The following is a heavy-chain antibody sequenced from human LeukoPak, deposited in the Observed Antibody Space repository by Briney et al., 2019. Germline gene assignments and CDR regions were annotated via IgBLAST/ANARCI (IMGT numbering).Heavy chain of an antibody. D-gene: IGHD2-8*02. Sequence: PSETLSLTCTVSGASISSGNYYWSWIRQTAGKGLEWIGRIHVTGRTDYNPSLKCRVTVSLDTAKNQYSLQLSSVSAADTAIYYCARGHTGQNWFDPWGQGTLVTVSS. CDR1: GASISSGNYY. J-gene: IGHJ5*02. V-gene: IGHV4-61*02. CDR2: IHVTGRT. CDR3: ARGHTGQNWFDP.